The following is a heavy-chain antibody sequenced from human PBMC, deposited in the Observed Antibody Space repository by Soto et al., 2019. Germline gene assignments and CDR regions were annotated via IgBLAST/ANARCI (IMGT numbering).Heavy chain of an antibody. D-gene: IGHD6-13*01. CDR1: GYTFTSYA. Sequence: GASVKVSCKASGYTFTSYAMHWVRQAPGQRLEWMGWINAGNGNTKYSQKLQGRVTITRDTSASTAYIELRSLRSDDTAVYYFASDLLAAAGTPHNRFDSWGQGTLVTVSS. CDR3: ASDLLAAAGTPHNRFDS. J-gene: IGHJ5*01. CDR2: INAGNGNT. V-gene: IGHV1-3*01.